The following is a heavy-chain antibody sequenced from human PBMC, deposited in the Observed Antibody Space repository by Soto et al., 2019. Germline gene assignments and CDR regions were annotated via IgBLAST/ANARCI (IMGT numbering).Heavy chain of an antibody. V-gene: IGHV3-30*18. Sequence: QVHLVESGGGVVQPGRSLRLSCAASGFSFRRYGMHWVRQAPGTGPEWVAVISYDGGYKYYSDSLKGRFTISRDNSKNTVFLEMSRLTSEDTAVYYFSKEADTTMGTAF. CDR1: GFSFRRYG. D-gene: IGHD5-18*01. CDR2: ISYDGGYK. CDR3: SKEADTTMGTAF. J-gene: IGHJ3*01.